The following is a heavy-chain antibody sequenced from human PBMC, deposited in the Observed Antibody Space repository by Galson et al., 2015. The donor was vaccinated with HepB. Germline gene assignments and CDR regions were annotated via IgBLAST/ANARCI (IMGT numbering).Heavy chain of an antibody. D-gene: IGHD3-22*01. CDR1: GYTFTGYY. J-gene: IGHJ3*02. CDR3: AREVGGYYYDSSGYSDAFDI. V-gene: IGHV1-2*04. Sequence: SVKVSCKASGYTFTGYYMHWVRQAPGQGLEWMGWINPNSGGTNYAQKFQGWVTMTRDTSISTAYMELSRLRSDDTAVYYCAREVGGYYYDSSGYSDAFDIWGQGTMVTVSS. CDR2: INPNSGGT.